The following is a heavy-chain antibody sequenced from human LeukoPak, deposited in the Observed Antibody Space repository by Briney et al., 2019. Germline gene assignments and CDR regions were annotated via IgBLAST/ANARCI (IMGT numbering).Heavy chain of an antibody. CDR3: ARRRVTRFGDPTNWFDP. CDR2: IYYSGST. D-gene: IGHD3-10*02. Sequence: SETLSLTCTVSGGSISSGGYYWSWIRQHPGKGLEWIGYIYYSGSTYYNPSLKSRVTISVDTSKNQFSLKLSSVTAADTAVYYCARRRVTRFGDPTNWFDPWGQGTLVTVSS. CDR1: GGSISSGGYY. J-gene: IGHJ5*02. V-gene: IGHV4-31*03.